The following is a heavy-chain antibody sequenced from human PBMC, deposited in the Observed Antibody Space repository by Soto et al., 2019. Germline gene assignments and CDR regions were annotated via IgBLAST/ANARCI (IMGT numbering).Heavy chain of an antibody. Sequence: QLQLQESGPGLVKPSETLSLTCSVSGGSISSNNYYWGWIRQPPGKGLEWIGGMSYSRSNYYNPSLKSRVTMPVDTSKDQFSLRLTAVPAADTAVYYCASYLPPTNWVGGYFDYWGQGPLVTVSS. CDR2: MSYSRSN. V-gene: IGHV4-39*01. D-gene: IGHD1-1*01. CDR3: ASYLPPTNWVGGYFDY. J-gene: IGHJ4*02. CDR1: GGSISSNNYY.